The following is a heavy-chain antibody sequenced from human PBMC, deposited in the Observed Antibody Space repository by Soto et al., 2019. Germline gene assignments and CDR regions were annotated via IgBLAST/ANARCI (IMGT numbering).Heavy chain of an antibody. CDR3: ARDSSGWYYFYY. CDR1: GYTFTSYA. V-gene: IGHV1-3*01. J-gene: IGHJ4*02. D-gene: IGHD6-19*01. Sequence: QVQLVQSGAEVKKPGASVKVSCKASGYTFTSYAMLWVRQAPGQRLEWIGWINAGNGNTKYSQKFQGRVTITRDTSASTAYMELSSLRSEDTAVYYCARDSSGWYYFYYWGQGTLVTVSS. CDR2: INAGNGNT.